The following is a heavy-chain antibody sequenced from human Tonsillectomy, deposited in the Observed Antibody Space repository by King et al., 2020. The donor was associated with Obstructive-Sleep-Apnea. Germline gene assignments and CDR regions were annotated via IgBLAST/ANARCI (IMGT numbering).Heavy chain of an antibody. CDR1: GASDNSFY. Sequence: VQLQESGPGLVEPSETLSLTCTVSGASDNSFYWSCMRQSAGEGLVWMWRIYNSGSTDYNTSLKSPATMSVDTSKNQFSLKLTSVTAADTAVYYCARVGETIYYYYGMDVWGQGTTVTVSS. J-gene: IGHJ6*02. V-gene: IGHV4-4*07. D-gene: IGHD1-7*01. CDR2: IYNSGST. CDR3: ARVGETIYYYYGMDV.